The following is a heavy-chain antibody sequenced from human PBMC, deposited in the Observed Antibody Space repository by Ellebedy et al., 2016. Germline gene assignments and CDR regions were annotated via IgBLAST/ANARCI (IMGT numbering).Heavy chain of an antibody. CDR2: INAGNGNT. CDR3: ARGTDSGYDPSYWYFDL. V-gene: IGHV1-3*01. J-gene: IGHJ2*01. Sequence: ASVKVSCKASGYTFTSYAIHWVRQAPGQRLEWMGWINAGNGNTKYSQKFQGRVTITRDTSASTAYMELSSLRSEDTAVYYCARGTDSGYDPSYWYFDLWGRGTLVTVSS. CDR1: GYTFTSYA. D-gene: IGHD5-12*01.